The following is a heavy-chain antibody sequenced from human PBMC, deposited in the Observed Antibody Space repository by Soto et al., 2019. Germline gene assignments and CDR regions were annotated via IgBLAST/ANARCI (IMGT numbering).Heavy chain of an antibody. V-gene: IGHV4-30-4*08. CDR3: AIYDSSGSRGFQH. CDR2: IYYSGST. J-gene: IGHJ1*01. CDR1: GGSISSGAYY. Sequence: QVQLQESGPGLVKPSQTLSLTCTVSGGSISSGAYYWSWIRQHPGKGLEWIGYIYYSGSTYYNPYLKSRVNITVDTSKNQSSLKPSSVTAADTAVYYCAIYDSSGSRGFQHWGQGTLVTVSS. D-gene: IGHD3-22*01.